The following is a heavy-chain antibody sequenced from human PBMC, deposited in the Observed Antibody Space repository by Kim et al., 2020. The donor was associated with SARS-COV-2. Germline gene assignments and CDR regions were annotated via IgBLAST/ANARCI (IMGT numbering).Heavy chain of an antibody. J-gene: IGHJ6*02. D-gene: IGHD6-13*01. CDR2: INAGNGNT. CDR1: GYTFTSYA. Sequence: ASVKVSCKASGYTFTSYAMHWVRQAPGQRLEWMGWINAGNGNTKYSQKFQGRVTITRDTSASTAYMELSSLRSEDTAVYYCVAIAAAGSRYYGMDDWGQGTTVTVSS. V-gene: IGHV1-3*01. CDR3: VAIAAAGSRYYGMDD.